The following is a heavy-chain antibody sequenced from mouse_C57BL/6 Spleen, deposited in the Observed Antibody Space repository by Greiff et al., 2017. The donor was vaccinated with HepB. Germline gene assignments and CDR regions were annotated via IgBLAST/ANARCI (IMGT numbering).Heavy chain of an antibody. CDR1: GYTFTSYW. CDR3: ARHYYGSRNAMDY. Sequence: QVQLQQPGAELVMPGASVKLSCKASGYTFTSYWMPWVKQRPGQGLEWIGEIDPSDSYTNYNQKFKGKSTLTVDKSSSTAYMQLSSLTSEDSAVYYCARHYYGSRNAMDYWGQGTSVTVSS. J-gene: IGHJ4*01. V-gene: IGHV1-69*01. D-gene: IGHD1-1*01. CDR2: IDPSDSYT.